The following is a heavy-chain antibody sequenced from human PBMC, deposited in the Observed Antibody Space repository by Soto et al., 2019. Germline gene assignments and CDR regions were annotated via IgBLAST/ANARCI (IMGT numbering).Heavy chain of an antibody. CDR1: GGSISSGGYY. Sequence: SETLSLTCTVSGGSISSGGYYWSWIRQHPGKGLEWIGYIYYTGSAYYNPSLKSRLTISVDTSTNQLSLKLSSVTAEDTAVYYCAREAYYYDSSGYFSKYFDSWGQGTLVT. D-gene: IGHD3-22*01. CDR3: AREAYYYDSSGYFSKYFDS. CDR2: IYYTGSA. J-gene: IGHJ4*02. V-gene: IGHV4-31*03.